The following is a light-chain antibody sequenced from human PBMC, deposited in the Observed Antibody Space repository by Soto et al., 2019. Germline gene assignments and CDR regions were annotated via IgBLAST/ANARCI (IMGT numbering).Light chain of an antibody. CDR1: SGDVGAYNS. J-gene: IGLJ2*01. CDR3: SSYAGRNNTVV. Sequence: QSALTQPPSASGSPGQSVTISCTGTSGDVGAYNSVSWYQQHPGKAPKLMIYGVSTRPSGVPDRFSGSKSGNTASLTVSGLEAEDEADYSWSSYAGRNNTVVFGGGTKRSVL. V-gene: IGLV2-8*01. CDR2: GVS.